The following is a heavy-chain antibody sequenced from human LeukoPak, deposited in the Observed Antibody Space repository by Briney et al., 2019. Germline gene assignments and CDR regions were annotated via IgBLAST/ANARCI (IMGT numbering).Heavy chain of an antibody. CDR1: GGSFSGYY. J-gene: IGHJ6*04. V-gene: IGHV4-34*01. CDR3: ARGVSRYFDWLPNYGMDV. Sequence: SETLSLTCAVYGGSFSGYYWSWIRQPPGKGLERIGEINHSGSTNYNPSLKSRVTISVDTSKNQFSLKLSSVTAADTAVYYCARGVSRYFDWLPNYGMDVWGKGTTVTVSS. D-gene: IGHD3-9*01. CDR2: INHSGST.